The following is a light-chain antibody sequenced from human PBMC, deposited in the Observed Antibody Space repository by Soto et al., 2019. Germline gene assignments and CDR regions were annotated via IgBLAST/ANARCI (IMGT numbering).Light chain of an antibody. CDR3: QSFDSSLSVV. Sequence: QSVLTQPPSVSGAPGQRVTISCTGSSSNIGAGYHVHWYQQLPGTAPKLLIYANNNRPSGVPGRFSGSKSGTSASLAITGLQAEDGADYYCQSFDSSLSVVFGGGTKVTVL. J-gene: IGLJ3*02. CDR2: ANN. CDR1: SSNIGAGYH. V-gene: IGLV1-40*01.